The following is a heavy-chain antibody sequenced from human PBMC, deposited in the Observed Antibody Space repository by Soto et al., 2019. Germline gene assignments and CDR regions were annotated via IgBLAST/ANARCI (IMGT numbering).Heavy chain of an antibody. CDR3: ARGWWLDS. CDR2: ISSGGEST. CDR1: GFTFSTPG. Sequence: EVQLLESGGGLVQPGGSLRLSCAASGFTFSTPGMSWVRQAPGKGLEWVSAISSGGESTYYADSVRGRFIISRDNSKNTLYLQMSSLRAEDTAVYYCARGWWLDSWGQGAPVTVSS. D-gene: IGHD2-15*01. V-gene: IGHV3-23*01. J-gene: IGHJ4*02.